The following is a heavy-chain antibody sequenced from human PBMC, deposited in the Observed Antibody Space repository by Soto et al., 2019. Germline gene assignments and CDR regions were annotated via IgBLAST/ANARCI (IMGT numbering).Heavy chain of an antibody. CDR3: AHGYKYDILSVYEH. CDR2: IYWDDDK. V-gene: IGHV2-5*02. D-gene: IGHD3-9*01. J-gene: IGHJ4*02. Sequence: QITLKESGPTLVKPTQTLTLTCTFSWFSLSTSGVGVGWIRQPPGKALEWLALIYWDDDKHYSPSLKSKLTNTKDTSKNQLVLTMTNMQPVDTATYYCAHGYKYDILSVYEHWGQATLVTVSS. CDR1: WFSLSTSGVG.